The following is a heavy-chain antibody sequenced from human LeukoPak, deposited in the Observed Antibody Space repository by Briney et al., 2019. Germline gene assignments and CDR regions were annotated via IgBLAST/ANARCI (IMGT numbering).Heavy chain of an antibody. Sequence: ASVKVSCKASGYTFTSYGISWVRQAPGQGLEWMGWISAYNGNTNYAQKLQGRVTMTTDTSTSTAYMELRSLRSDDTAVYYCARVGNYGGNSITGAFDIWGQGTMVTVSS. CDR2: ISAYNGNT. D-gene: IGHD4-23*01. V-gene: IGHV1-18*01. J-gene: IGHJ3*02. CDR1: GYTFTSYG. CDR3: ARVGNYGGNSITGAFDI.